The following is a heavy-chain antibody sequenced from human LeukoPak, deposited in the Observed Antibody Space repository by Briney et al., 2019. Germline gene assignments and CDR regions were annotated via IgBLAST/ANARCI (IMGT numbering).Heavy chain of an antibody. D-gene: IGHD3-22*01. Sequence: QPGRSLRLSCAASGFTFSSYAMHWVRQAPGKGLEWVAVISYDGSNKYYADSVKGRFTISRDNPKNTLYLQMNSLRAEDTAVYYCARDPDYYDGSGYLYWGQGTLVTVSS. V-gene: IGHV3-30-3*01. CDR3: ARDPDYYDGSGYLY. CDR2: ISYDGSNK. J-gene: IGHJ4*02. CDR1: GFTFSSYA.